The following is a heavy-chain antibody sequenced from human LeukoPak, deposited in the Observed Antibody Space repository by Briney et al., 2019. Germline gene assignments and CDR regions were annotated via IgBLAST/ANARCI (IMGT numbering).Heavy chain of an antibody. J-gene: IGHJ4*02. CDR3: ARDLGGGDDVFDY. CDR2: ISAYNGNT. V-gene: IGHV1-18*04. Sequence: ASVKVSCKASGYTFTGYYMHWVRQAPGQGLEWMGWISAYNGNTNYAQKLQGRVTMTTDTSTSTAYMELRSLRSDDTAVYYCARDLGGGDDVFDYWGQGTLVTVSS. CDR1: GYTFTGYY. D-gene: IGHD2-21*02.